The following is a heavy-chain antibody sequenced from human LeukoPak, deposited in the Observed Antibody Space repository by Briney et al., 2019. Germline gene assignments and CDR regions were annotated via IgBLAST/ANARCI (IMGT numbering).Heavy chain of an antibody. D-gene: IGHD5-24*01. CDR2: INSDGSST. CDR1: GSTFSSYW. V-gene: IGHV3-74*01. Sequence: GSLRLSCAASGSTFSSYWMHWVRQVPGKGLVWVSRINSDGSSTSYADSVKGRFTISRDNAKNTLYLQMNSLRAEDTAVYYCARDLYRNGHNSDLDSWGQGTLVTVSS. CDR3: ARDLYRNGHNSDLDS. J-gene: IGHJ5*01.